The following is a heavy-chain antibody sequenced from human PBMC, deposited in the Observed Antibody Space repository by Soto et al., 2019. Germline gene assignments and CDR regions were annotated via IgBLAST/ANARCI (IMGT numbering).Heavy chain of an antibody. CDR2: ISGRGGNT. V-gene: IGHV3-23*01. CDR3: AKAGCSGGTCYLYYFDY. Sequence: GALRLSCAASGFTFSNYAMSWVRQAPGKGLEWVSTISGRGGNTYYADSVKGRFTISRDNSRNTLYLQMDSLRVEDSAVYSCAKAGCSGGTCYLYYFDYWGQGALVTVSS. CDR1: GFTFSNYA. D-gene: IGHD2-15*01. J-gene: IGHJ4*02.